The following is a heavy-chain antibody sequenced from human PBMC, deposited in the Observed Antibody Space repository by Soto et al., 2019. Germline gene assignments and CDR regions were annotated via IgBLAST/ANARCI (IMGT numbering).Heavy chain of an antibody. D-gene: IGHD3-22*01. CDR1: EFTFSIYG. CDR3: AKDLNMKVVSPPGWFEP. Sequence: GGSLRLSCAASEFTFSIYGIHWCRHSPYKGLEWVGVISFDGMIKYYAESVKGRFTISRDNFKNTVYLQMDSLRAEDTAMYYCAKDLNMKVVSPPGWFEPWGQGTRVTVSS. V-gene: IGHV3-30*18. J-gene: IGHJ5*02. CDR2: ISFDGMIK.